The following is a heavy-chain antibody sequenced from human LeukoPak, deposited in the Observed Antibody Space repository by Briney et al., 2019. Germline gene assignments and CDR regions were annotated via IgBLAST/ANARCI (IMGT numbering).Heavy chain of an antibody. CDR1: GFTFSNAW. V-gene: IGHV3-15*01. D-gene: IGHD5-18*01. CDR2: IKSKTDGGTT. Sequence: GGSLRLSCAASGFTFSNAWMSWVRQAPGGGLEWVGRIKSKTDGGTTDYAAPVKGRFTISRDDSKNTLYLQMNSLKTEDTAVYYCTTDLDTAMVTRDYWGQGTLVTVSS. CDR3: TTDLDTAMVTRDY. J-gene: IGHJ4*02.